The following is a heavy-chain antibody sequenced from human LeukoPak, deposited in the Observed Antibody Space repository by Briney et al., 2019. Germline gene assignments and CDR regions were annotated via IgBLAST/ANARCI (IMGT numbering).Heavy chain of an antibody. D-gene: IGHD6-19*01. CDR1: GFTFSSYW. CDR2: IKQDGSEK. V-gene: IGHV3-7*01. J-gene: IGHJ3*02. CDR3: AGPRVAGHDAFDI. Sequence: GGSLRLSCAASGFTFSSYWMSWVRQAPGKGLEWVANIKQDGSEKCYVDSVKGRFTISRDNAKNSLYLQMNSLRAEDTAVYYCAGPRVAGHDAFDIWGQGTMVTVSS.